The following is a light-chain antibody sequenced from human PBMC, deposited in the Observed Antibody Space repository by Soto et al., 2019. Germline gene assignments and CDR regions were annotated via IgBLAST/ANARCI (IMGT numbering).Light chain of an antibody. Sequence: VMTHSPATLSVSPGERATLSCRASQNVNNNLAWHQQKPGQAPRLLIYGTSTRATDIPARFGGSGSGTEFTLTINSLQSEDFAVYYCQQYEDWPRTFGQGTKVDIK. CDR2: GTS. CDR1: QNVNNN. J-gene: IGKJ1*01. CDR3: QQYEDWPRT. V-gene: IGKV3D-15*01.